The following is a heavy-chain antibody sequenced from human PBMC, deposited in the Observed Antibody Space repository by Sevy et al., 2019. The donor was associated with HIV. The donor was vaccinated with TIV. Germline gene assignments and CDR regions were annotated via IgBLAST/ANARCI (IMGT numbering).Heavy chain of an antibody. J-gene: IGHJ3*02. Sequence: GGSLRLSCAASGFTFSSYSMNWVRQAPGKGLEWVSSISSSSSYIYYADSVKGRFTISRGNAKNSLYLQMNSLRAEDTAVYYCARDEAAAGDAFDIWGQGTMVTVSS. CDR3: ARDEAAAGDAFDI. CDR2: ISSSSSYI. CDR1: GFTFSSYS. D-gene: IGHD6-13*01. V-gene: IGHV3-21*01.